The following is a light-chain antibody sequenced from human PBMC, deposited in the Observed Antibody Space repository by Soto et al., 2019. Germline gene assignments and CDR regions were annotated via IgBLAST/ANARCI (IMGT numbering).Light chain of an antibody. CDR3: SSHRSSSTLV. CDR1: SSDIGGFNY. V-gene: IGLV2-14*01. CDR2: EVS. J-gene: IGLJ1*01. Sequence: ALTQPASVSGSPGQSITISCTGTSSDIGGFNYVSWYQHHPGKAPKLMIYEVSDRPSGVSNRFSGSKSGSTASLTISGLQAEDEADYYCSSHRSSSTLVFGTGTKVTVL.